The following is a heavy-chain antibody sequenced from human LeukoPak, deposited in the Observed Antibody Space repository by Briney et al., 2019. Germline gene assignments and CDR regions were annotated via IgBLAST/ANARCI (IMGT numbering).Heavy chain of an antibody. Sequence: ASVKVSCKASGYTFTGYYMHWVRQAPGQGLEWMGWTNPNSGGPKYAQKFQGRVTMTRDTSISTAYMELSSLRSDDTAVYYCARDNAEWELPPYYFDYWGQGTLVTVSS. J-gene: IGHJ4*02. CDR2: TNPNSGGP. CDR3: ARDNAEWELPPYYFDY. D-gene: IGHD1-26*01. CDR1: GYTFTGYY. V-gene: IGHV1-2*02.